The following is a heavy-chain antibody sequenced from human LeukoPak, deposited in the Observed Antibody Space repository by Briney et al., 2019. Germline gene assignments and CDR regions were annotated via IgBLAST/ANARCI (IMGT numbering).Heavy chain of an antibody. D-gene: IGHD3-10*01. Sequence: GGSLRLSCAASGFNVSSNYMSWVRQAPGKGLEWVSIIYSGGSTYYADSVEGRFTISRDNSKNTLYLQMNSLRAEDTAVYYCAKDSAILWFGEPQDYFDYWGQGTLVTVSS. CDR3: AKDSAILWFGEPQDYFDY. CDR2: IYSGGST. V-gene: IGHV3-53*01. J-gene: IGHJ4*02. CDR1: GFNVSSNY.